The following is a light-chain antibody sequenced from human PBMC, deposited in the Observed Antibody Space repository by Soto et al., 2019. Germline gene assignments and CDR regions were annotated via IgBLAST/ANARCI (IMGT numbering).Light chain of an antibody. V-gene: IGKV3-15*01. CDR2: GAS. J-gene: IGKJ5*01. CDR1: QSISIN. CDR3: QQYGSSPP. Sequence: EMVMTQSPGTLSVSPGERATLSCRASQSISINLAWYQQKPGQAPRLLIYGASTRATGIPDRFSGSGSGTEFTLAISSLQSEDSAVYYCQQYGSSPPFGQGTRLDIK.